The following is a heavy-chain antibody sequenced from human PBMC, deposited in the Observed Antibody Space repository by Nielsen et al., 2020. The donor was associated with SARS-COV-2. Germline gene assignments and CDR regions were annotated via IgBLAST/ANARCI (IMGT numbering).Heavy chain of an antibody. CDR1: GFTFSSYW. J-gene: IGHJ4*02. CDR2: INSDGSST. Sequence: GESLKISCAASGFTFSSYWMHWVRQAPGKGLVWVSRINSDGSSTSYADSVKGRFTISRDNAKNTLYLQMNSLRAEDTAVYYCARDFGVPATGSDYWGQGTLVTVSS. CDR3: ARDFGVPATGSDY. D-gene: IGHD2-2*01. V-gene: IGHV3-74*01.